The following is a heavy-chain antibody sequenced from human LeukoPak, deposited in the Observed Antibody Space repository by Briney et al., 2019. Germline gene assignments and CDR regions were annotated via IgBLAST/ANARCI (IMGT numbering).Heavy chain of an antibody. D-gene: IGHD2-2*02. Sequence: SETLSLTCAVYGGSFSGYYWSWLRQPPGKGLEWIGEINHSESTNYNPSLKSRVTISVDTSKNQFSLKLSSVTAADTAVYYCAREGCSSTSCYTHDAFDIWGQGTMVTVSS. J-gene: IGHJ3*02. CDR2: INHSEST. CDR3: AREGCSSTSCYTHDAFDI. V-gene: IGHV4-34*01. CDR1: GGSFSGYY.